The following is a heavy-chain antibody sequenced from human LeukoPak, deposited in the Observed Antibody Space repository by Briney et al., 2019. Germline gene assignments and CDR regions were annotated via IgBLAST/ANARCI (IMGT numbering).Heavy chain of an antibody. CDR3: ARRFAAQLAFVDV. V-gene: IGHV3-64*01. CDR1: GFTFSNYA. CDR2: ISYNGGST. Sequence: GGSLRLSCAASGFTFSNYAMHWVRQAPGKGLEYVSAISYNGGSTYYANSVKGRFTISRDNSRNTLYLQMGSLIAEDMAVYYCARRFAAQLAFVDVWGKGTTVTISS. J-gene: IGHJ6*04. D-gene: IGHD3-3*02.